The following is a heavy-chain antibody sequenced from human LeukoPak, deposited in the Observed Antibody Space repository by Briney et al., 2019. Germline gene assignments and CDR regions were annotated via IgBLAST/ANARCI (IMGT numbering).Heavy chain of an antibody. CDR2: ISYDGSNK. V-gene: IGHV3-30-3*01. J-gene: IGHJ4*02. D-gene: IGHD3-9*01. Sequence: GGSLRLSCAASGFTFSSYAMHWVRQAPGKGLEWVAVISYDGSNKYYADSVKGRFTISRDNSKNTLYLQMNSLRAEDTAVYYCATRGPKPGYFDWSPPEYWGQGTLVTVSS. CDR3: ATRGPKPGYFDWSPPEY. CDR1: GFTFSSYA.